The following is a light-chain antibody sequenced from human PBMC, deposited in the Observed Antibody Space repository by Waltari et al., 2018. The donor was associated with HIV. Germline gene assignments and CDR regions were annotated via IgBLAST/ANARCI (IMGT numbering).Light chain of an antibody. CDR3: SSYAGSNSWV. J-gene: IGLJ3*02. Sequence: QSALTPPPSASGSPGKSVTISCTGTSSDSGGYNYVSLYQPYPGQTPTIMLHGVKKQPSGVLDRFSGSKSGTTASLTVSGLQADDEAYYYCSSYAGSNSWVFGGGTKLTVL. CDR1: SSDSGGYNY. CDR2: GVK. V-gene: IGLV2-8*01.